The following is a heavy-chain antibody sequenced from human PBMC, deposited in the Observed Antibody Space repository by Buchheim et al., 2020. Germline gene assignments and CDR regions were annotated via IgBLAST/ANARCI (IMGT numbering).Heavy chain of an antibody. J-gene: IGHJ2*01. CDR1: GSSISSSSYY. CDR3: ARPLYSSGWYEVTADRINWYFDL. CDR2: IYYSGST. Sequence: QLQLQESGPGLVKPSETLSLTCTVSGSSISSSSYYWGWIRQPPGKGLEWIGSIYYSGSTYYNPSLKSRVTISVDTSKNPFSLKLSSVTAADTAVYYCARPLYSSGWYEVTADRINWYFDLWGRGTL. D-gene: IGHD6-19*01. V-gene: IGHV4-39*01.